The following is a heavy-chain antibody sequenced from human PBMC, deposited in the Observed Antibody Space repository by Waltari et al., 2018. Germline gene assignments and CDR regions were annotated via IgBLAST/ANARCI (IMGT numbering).Heavy chain of an antibody. V-gene: IGHV3-30*18. CDR1: GFTFSSYG. J-gene: IGHJ6*02. CDR3: AKVLCVEIVACGMDV. Sequence: QVQLVESGGGVVQPGRSLRLSCAASGFTFSSYGMHWVRQAPGKGLEWVAVISYDGSNKYYADSVKGRFTISRDNSKNTLYLQMSSLRAEDTAVYYCAKVLCVEIVACGMDVWGQGTTVTVSS. CDR2: ISYDGSNK. D-gene: IGHD2-15*01.